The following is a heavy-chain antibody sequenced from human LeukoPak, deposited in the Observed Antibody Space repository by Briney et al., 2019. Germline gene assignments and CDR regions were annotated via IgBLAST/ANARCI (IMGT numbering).Heavy chain of an antibody. CDR1: GYTFTGYY. J-gene: IGHJ6*03. CDR2: INPNSGGT. Sequence: ASVKVSCKASGYTFTGYYMHWVRQAPGQGLEWMGWINPNSGGTNYAQKFQGRVTMTRDTSISTAYMELSRLRSDDTAVYYCARDHRRYYYDSSGYLDHYYYMDVWGKGTTVTVSS. V-gene: IGHV1-2*02. D-gene: IGHD3-22*01. CDR3: ARDHRRYYYDSSGYLDHYYYMDV.